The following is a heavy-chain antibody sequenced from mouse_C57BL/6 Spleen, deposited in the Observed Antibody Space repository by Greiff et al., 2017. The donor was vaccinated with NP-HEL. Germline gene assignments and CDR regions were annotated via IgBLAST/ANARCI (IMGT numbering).Heavy chain of an antibody. Sequence: EVQLQQSGPELVKPGASVKISCKASGYTFTDYYMNWVKQSHGKSLEWIGDINPNNGGTSYNQKFKGKATLTVDKSSSTAYMELRSLTSEDSAVYYCAVKVYAIDYWGQGTSVTVSS. V-gene: IGHV1-26*01. CDR2: INPNNGGT. J-gene: IGHJ4*01. CDR3: AVKVYAIDY. D-gene: IGHD1-3*01. CDR1: GYTFTDYY.